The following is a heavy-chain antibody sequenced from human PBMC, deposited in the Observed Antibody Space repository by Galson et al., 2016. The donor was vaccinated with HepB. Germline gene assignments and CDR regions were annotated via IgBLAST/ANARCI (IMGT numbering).Heavy chain of an antibody. CDR1: GFTLSSYW. CDR2: IKEDGSEK. J-gene: IGHJ6*02. D-gene: IGHD6-25*01. V-gene: IGHV3-7*03. Sequence: SLRLSCATSGFTLSSYWVSWVRQAPGKGLEWVANIKEDGSEKYYADSVKGRFTICRDNAKNSVHVQMNRLRAEDTAVYYCARDRSGGMDVWGQGTTVTVYS. CDR3: ARDRSGGMDV.